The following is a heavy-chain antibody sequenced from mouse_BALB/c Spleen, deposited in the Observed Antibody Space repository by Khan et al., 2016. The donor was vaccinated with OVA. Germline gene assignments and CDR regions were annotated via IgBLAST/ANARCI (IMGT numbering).Heavy chain of an antibody. D-gene: IGHD2-14*01. Sequence: EVQLQESGPSLVKPSQTLSLTCSVTGDSITSGYWSWIRKFPGNKLEYMGYMIYSGNTYYNPSLKSRISITPHTSKNQYYLQLNSLTTEDTATYYCARSTYRYAFAYWGQGTLVTVSA. V-gene: IGHV3-8*02. J-gene: IGHJ3*01. CDR2: MIYSGNT. CDR1: GDSITSGY. CDR3: ARSTYRYAFAY.